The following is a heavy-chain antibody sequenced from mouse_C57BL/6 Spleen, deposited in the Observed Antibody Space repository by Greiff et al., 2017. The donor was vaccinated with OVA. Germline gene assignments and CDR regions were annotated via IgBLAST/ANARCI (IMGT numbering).Heavy chain of an antibody. CDR3: ARSGSYYYGISFYFDY. CDR1: GYTFTSYW. D-gene: IGHD1-1*01. CDR2: IHPNSGST. Sequence: VQLQQPGAELVKPGASVKLSCKASGYTFTSYWMHWVKQRPGQGLEWIGMIHPNSGSTNYNEKFKSKATLTVDKSSSTAYMQLSSLTSEDSAVYYCARSGSYYYGISFYFDYWGQGTTLTVSS. J-gene: IGHJ2*01. V-gene: IGHV1-64*01.